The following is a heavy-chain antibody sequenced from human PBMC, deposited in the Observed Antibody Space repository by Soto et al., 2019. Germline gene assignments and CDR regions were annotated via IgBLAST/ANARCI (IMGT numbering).Heavy chain of an antibody. Sequence: QVQLVQSGAEVKKPGSSVKVSCKASGGTFSSYAISWVRQAPGQGLEWMGGIIPIFGTADYAQKFQGRVTITADESTSTAYMDLSSLRSEDTDVYDCARPPSHYYYYGMDVWGQGTTVTVSS. J-gene: IGHJ6*02. V-gene: IGHV1-69*12. CDR2: IIPIFGTA. CDR1: GGTFSSYA. D-gene: IGHD7-27*01. CDR3: ARPPSHYYYYGMDV.